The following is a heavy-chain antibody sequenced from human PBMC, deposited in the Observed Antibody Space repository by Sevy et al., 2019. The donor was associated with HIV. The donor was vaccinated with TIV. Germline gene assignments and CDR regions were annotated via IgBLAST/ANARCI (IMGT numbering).Heavy chain of an antibody. CDR3: ARRVAAAGQGNEYFQH. CDR2: ISDGGST. D-gene: IGHD6-13*01. CDR1: GGSITDKKYY. Sequence: SDTLSLTCTVSGGSITDKKYYWAWIRQPPGKGLEWIGSISDGGSTYYNPSLQSRVTLSVDTCKNQFSLNLSSVTAADTAKYYCARRVAAAGQGNEYFQHWGRGTLVTVSS. V-gene: IGHV4-39*01. J-gene: IGHJ1*01.